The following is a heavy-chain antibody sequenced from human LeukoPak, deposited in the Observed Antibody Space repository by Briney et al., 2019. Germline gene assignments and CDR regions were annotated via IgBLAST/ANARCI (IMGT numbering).Heavy chain of an antibody. CDR1: GYSISSGYY. CDR2: IYHSGST. V-gene: IGHV4-38-2*02. J-gene: IGHJ5*02. CDR3: ARVLDSSSYWFDP. Sequence: SETLSLTCTVSGYSISSGYYWGWSRQPPGKGLEWIGSIYHSGSTYYNPSLKSRVTISVDTSKNQFSLKLSSVTAADTAVYYCARVLDSSSYWFDPWGQGTLVTVSS. D-gene: IGHD6-6*01.